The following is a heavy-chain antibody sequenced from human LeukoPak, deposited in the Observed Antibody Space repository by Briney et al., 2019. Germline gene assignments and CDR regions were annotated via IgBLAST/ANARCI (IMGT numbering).Heavy chain of an antibody. CDR2: ISYDGSNK. V-gene: IGHV3-30-3*01. CDR3: ARDPSGRGTFDY. Sequence: QTGGSLRLSCAASGFTFSSYAMHWVRQAPGKGLEWVAVISYDGSNKYYADSVKGRFTISRDNSKNTLYLQMNSLRAEDTAVYYCARDPSGRGTFDYWGQGTLVTVSS. D-gene: IGHD1-1*01. CDR1: GFTFSSYA. J-gene: IGHJ4*02.